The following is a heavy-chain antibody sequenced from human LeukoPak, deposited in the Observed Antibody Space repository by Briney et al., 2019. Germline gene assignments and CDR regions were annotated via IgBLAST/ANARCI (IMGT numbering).Heavy chain of an antibody. CDR2: MSFDGTHI. V-gene: IGHV3-30-3*01. D-gene: IGHD3-10*02. CDR1: GFTFGDYA. CDR3: ARCSGYGMDV. J-gene: IGHJ6*02. Sequence: GGSLRLSRTASGFTFGDYAMSWFRQAPGKGLEWVAVMSFDGTHIYYADSVKGRFTISRDNSKNTLYLQMNSLRAEDTAVYYCARCSGYGMDVWGQGTTVTVSS.